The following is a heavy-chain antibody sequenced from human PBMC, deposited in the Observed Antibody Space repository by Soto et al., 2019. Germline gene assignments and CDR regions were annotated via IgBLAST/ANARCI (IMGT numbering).Heavy chain of an antibody. J-gene: IGHJ5*01. CDR2: FRGNNGAT. V-gene: IGHV1-18*04. D-gene: IGHD1-20*01. Sequence: QVQLMQSGTEVKKPGASVKVSCKASGYTFANYGISWVRQAPGQGLEWMGWFRGNNGATNDATKIQGRVTKTINTSTDSGYLYLSRLGSGDTALYFCGRDLKCFRITGNWLDSWGQGTLVTDAS. CDR3: GRDLKCFRITGNWLDS. CDR1: GYTFANYG.